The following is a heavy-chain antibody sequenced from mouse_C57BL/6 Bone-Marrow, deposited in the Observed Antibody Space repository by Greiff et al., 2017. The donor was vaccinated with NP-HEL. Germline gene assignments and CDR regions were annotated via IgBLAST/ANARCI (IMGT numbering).Heavy chain of an antibody. V-gene: IGHV1-50*01. CDR3: ASCDYDDYFDY. J-gene: IGHJ2*01. D-gene: IGHD2-4*01. CDR2: IDPSDSYT. Sequence: QVQLKQPGAELVKPGASVKLSCKASGYTFTSYWMQWVKQRPGQGLEWIGEIDPSDSYTNYNQKFKGKATLTVDTSSSTAYMQLSSLTSEDSAVYYCASCDYDDYFDYWGQGTTLTVSS. CDR1: GYTFTSYW.